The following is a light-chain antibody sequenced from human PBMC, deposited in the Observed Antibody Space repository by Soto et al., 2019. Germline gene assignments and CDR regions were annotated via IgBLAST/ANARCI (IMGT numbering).Light chain of an antibody. CDR2: GAS. CDR1: QSIANR. J-gene: IGKJ2*01. V-gene: IGKV1-5*01. CDR3: QQYNRSYP. Sequence: DIQLTQSPSILSASGGDRVTITCRASQSIANRLAWYQQKPGKTPKLLIYGASTLESGVPSRFSGSGSGTEFTLTINSLQTEDFATYYCQQYNRSYPFGQGTKLEIK.